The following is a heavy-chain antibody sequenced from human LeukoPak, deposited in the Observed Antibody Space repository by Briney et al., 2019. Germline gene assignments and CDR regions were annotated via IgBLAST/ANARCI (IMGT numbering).Heavy chain of an antibody. CDR2: IYSGGST. V-gene: IGHV3-53*01. CDR3: ARAEGGDTYYYDSSGYYYWL. J-gene: IGHJ4*02. CDR1: GFTVSSNY. Sequence: GGSLRLSCAASGFTVSSNYMSWVRQAPGKGLEWVSVIYSGGSTYYADSVKGRFTISRDNFKNTLYLQMNSLRAEDTAVYYCARAEGGDTYYYDSSGYYYWLWGQGTLVTVSS. D-gene: IGHD3-22*01.